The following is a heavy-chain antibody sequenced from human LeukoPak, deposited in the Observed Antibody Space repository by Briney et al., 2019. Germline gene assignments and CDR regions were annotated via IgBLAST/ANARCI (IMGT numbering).Heavy chain of an antibody. J-gene: IGHJ6*03. D-gene: IGHD4-11*01. Sequence: ASVKVSCKASGYTFTSYGISWVRQAPGQGLEWMGWISAYNGNTNYAQKLQGRVTMTTDTSTSTAYMELRSLRSDDTAVYYCARDNTVTTLPLDYYYYYYMDVWGKGTTVTVSS. CDR3: ARDNTVTTLPLDYYYYYYMDV. CDR2: ISAYNGNT. V-gene: IGHV1-18*01. CDR1: GYTFTSYG.